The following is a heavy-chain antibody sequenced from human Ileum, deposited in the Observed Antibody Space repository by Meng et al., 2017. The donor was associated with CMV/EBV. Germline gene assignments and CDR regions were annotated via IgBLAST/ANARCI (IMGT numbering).Heavy chain of an antibody. V-gene: IGHV4-30-4*01. Sequence: SGGSISSGGYYWSWIRQPPGKGLEWIGYIYYSGSTYYNPSLKSRVTISVDTSKNQFSLKLSSVTAADTAVYYCARRNGLRPGMNYFDYWGQGTLVTVSS. CDR2: IYYSGST. CDR1: GGSISSGGYY. D-gene: IGHD3/OR15-3a*01. J-gene: IGHJ4*02. CDR3: ARRNGLRPGMNYFDY.